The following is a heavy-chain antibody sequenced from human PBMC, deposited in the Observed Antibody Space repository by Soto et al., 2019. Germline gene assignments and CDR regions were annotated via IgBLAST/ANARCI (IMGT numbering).Heavy chain of an antibody. Sequence: QVQLQESGPGLVKPSQTLSLTCTVSGGSISSGDYYWSWIRQPPGKGLEWIGSIYYSGRTYYNPSLEIRVTISVDTSKHQFSLKLHSVTAADTAVYYCASRHSSPYFDYWGQGTLVTVSS. J-gene: IGHJ4*02. CDR1: GGSISSGDYY. V-gene: IGHV4-30-4*01. CDR2: IYYSGRT. D-gene: IGHD6-13*01. CDR3: ASRHSSPYFDY.